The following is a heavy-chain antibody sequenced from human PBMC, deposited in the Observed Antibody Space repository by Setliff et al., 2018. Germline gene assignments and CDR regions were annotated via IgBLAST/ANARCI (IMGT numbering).Heavy chain of an antibody. CDR2: IYYSGST. CDR3: ARVAAYSSSWYNYYYGMDV. V-gene: IGHV4-39*07. Sequence: SETLSLTCAVSGGSISSSSYYWGWIRQPPGKGLEWIGSIYYSGSTYYNPSLKSRVTISVDTSKNQFSLKLSSVTAADTAVYYCARVAAYSSSWYNYYYGMDVWGQGTTVTVSS. D-gene: IGHD6-13*01. J-gene: IGHJ6*02. CDR1: GGSISSSSYY.